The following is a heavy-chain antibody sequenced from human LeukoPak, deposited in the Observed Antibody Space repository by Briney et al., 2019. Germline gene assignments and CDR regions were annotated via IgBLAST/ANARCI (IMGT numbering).Heavy chain of an antibody. J-gene: IGHJ3*02. D-gene: IGHD3-10*01. CDR2: IKQDGSEK. CDR3: ARVIARGLNAFDI. Sequence: PGGSLRLSCAASGFTFSSYWMSWVRQAPGKGLEWVANIKQDGSEKYYADSVKGRFTISRDNAKNSLYLQMNSLRAEDTAVYYCARVIARGLNAFDIWGQGTMVTVSS. CDR1: GFTFSSYW. V-gene: IGHV3-7*01.